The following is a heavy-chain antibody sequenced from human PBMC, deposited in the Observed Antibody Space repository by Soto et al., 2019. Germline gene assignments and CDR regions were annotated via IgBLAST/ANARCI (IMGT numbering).Heavy chain of an antibody. CDR1: GGSFSGYY. CDR2: INHSGST. CDR3: ARHHRNPANISYMDV. D-gene: IGHD1-20*01. V-gene: IGHV4-34*01. J-gene: IGHJ6*03. Sequence: SETLSLTCAVYGGSFSGYYWSWIRQPPGKGLEWIGEINHSGSTNYNPSLKSRVTISVDTSKNQFSLKLSSVTAADTAVYYCARHHRNPANISYMDVWGKGTTVTVSS.